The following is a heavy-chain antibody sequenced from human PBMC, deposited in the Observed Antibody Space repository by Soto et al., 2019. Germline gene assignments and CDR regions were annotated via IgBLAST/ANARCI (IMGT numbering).Heavy chain of an antibody. V-gene: IGHV1-18*01. Sequence: QVQLVQSGGEVKKPGASVKVSCKASGYTFTRYGISWVRQAPGQGPEWMGWISGYNGDTNYAQKFQGRVNIDADRSTGTAYMEGESLRSDGTAMYYCSRLNILGADVSPSYYYGMNVWGHGTRITIS. D-gene: IGHD3-16*01. CDR3: SRLNILGADVSPSYYYGMNV. J-gene: IGHJ6*02. CDR2: ISGYNGDT. CDR1: GYTFTRYG.